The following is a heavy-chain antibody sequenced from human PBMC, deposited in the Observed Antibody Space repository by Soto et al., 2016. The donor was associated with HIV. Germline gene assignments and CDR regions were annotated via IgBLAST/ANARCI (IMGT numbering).Heavy chain of an antibody. D-gene: IGHD1-20*01. CDR2: ISFDGSHE. Sequence: VQLVESGGGVVQPGRSLRVSCAASGFTFSNHAMHWVRQAPGEGLEWVAVISFDGSHEYYADSVKGRFTISRDNSKNTLYLQMNSLGTEDTAIYYCARGAKYNSPFDYWGQGTLVTVSS. CDR3: ARGAKYNSPFDY. V-gene: IGHV3-30*04. CDR1: GFTFSNHA. J-gene: IGHJ4*02.